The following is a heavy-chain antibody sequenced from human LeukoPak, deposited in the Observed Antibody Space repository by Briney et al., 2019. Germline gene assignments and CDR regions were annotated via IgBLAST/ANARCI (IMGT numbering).Heavy chain of an antibody. J-gene: IGHJ4*02. CDR3: ARESDY. CDR2: ISYDGSNK. Sequence: GGSLRLSCAASGFTFSSYAMHWVHQAPGKGLEWVAVISYDGSNKYYADSVKGRFTISRDNSKNTLYLQMNSLRAEDTAVYYCARESDYWGQGTLVTVSS. CDR1: GFTFSSYA. V-gene: IGHV3-30-3*01.